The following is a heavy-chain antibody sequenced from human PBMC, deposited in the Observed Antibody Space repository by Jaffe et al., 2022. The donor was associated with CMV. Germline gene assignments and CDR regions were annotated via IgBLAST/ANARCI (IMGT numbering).Heavy chain of an antibody. CDR2: IKQDGSEK. CDR3: ARDIFGGYCSSTSCYLVGAFDI. CDR1: GFTFSSYW. Sequence: EVQLVESGGGLVQPGGSLRLSCAASGFTFSSYWMSWVRQAPGKGLEWVANIKQDGSEKYYVDSVKGRFTISRDNAKNSLYLQMNSLRAEDTAVYYCARDIFGGYCSSTSCYLVGAFDIWGQGTMVTVSS. V-gene: IGHV3-7*03. J-gene: IGHJ3*02. D-gene: IGHD2-2*01.